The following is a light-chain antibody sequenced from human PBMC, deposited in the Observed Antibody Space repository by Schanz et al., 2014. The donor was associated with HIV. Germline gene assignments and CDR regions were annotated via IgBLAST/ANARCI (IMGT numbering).Light chain of an antibody. CDR1: QSIRTN. J-gene: IGKJ1*01. CDR2: GAS. Sequence: EIVLTQSPGTLSLSPRERATLSCRASQSIRTNLAWYQQKPGQAPRLLIYGASTRATGIPARFSGSGSGTEFTLTISSLQSEDFAVYFCQQYNNWPPWTFGQGTKVEIK. V-gene: IGKV3-15*01. CDR3: QQYNNWPPWT.